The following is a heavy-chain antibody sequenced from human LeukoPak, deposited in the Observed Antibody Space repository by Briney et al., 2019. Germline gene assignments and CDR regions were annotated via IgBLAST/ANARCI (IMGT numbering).Heavy chain of an antibody. CDR3: AKFQGRWGDYCTY. V-gene: IGHV3-23*01. CDR1: GFTFSSYA. D-gene: IGHD4-17*01. Sequence: PGGSLRLSCAASGFTFSSYAMSWVRQAPGKGLEWVSAISGSGGSTYYADSVKGRFTISRDNSKNTLCLQMNSLRAEDTAVYYCAKFQGRWGDYCTYWGQGTLVTVSS. CDR2: ISGSGGST. J-gene: IGHJ4*02.